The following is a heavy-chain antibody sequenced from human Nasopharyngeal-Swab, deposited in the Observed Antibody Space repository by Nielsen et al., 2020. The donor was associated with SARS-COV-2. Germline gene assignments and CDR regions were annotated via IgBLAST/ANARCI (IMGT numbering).Heavy chain of an antibody. V-gene: IGHV4-59*13. J-gene: IGHJ6*02. D-gene: IGHD3-9*01. Sequence: SETLSLTCTVSGGSISSYYWSWIRQPPGKGLEWIGYIYYSGSTNYNPSLKSRVTISVDTSKNQFSLKLSSVTAADTAVYYCARDGGLRYFDWLFEYYGMDVWGQGTTVTVSS. CDR3: ARDGGLRYFDWLFEYYGMDV. CDR2: IYYSGST. CDR1: GGSISSYY.